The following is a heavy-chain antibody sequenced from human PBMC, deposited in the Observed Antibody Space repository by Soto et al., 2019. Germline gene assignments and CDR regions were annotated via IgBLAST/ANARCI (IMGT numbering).Heavy chain of an antibody. Sequence: SETLSLTCTVSGGSVSSGSYYWSWIRQPPGKGLEWIGYIYYSGSTNYNPSLNSRVTISVDTSKNQLSLKLSSVPAADTAVYSCARDEEVAGHRFDHWGQGTLVTVSP. CDR1: GGSVSSGSYY. J-gene: IGHJ5*02. CDR2: IYYSGST. V-gene: IGHV4-61*01. D-gene: IGHD6-19*01. CDR3: ARDEEVAGHRFDH.